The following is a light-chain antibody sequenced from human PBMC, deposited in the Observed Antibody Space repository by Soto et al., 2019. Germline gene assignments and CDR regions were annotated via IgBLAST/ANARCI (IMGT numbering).Light chain of an antibody. CDR2: QAS. CDR3: QQHQTYST. Sequence: IQMNQSRSTLSALVGDSVTLTCRASQSISVRLSWYQQKPGKAPNLLIYQASRLESGVPSRFSGSGSGTEFTLTISSLQPDDFATYYCQQHQTYSTFGQGTKVDI. CDR1: QSISVR. J-gene: IGKJ1*01. V-gene: IGKV1-5*03.